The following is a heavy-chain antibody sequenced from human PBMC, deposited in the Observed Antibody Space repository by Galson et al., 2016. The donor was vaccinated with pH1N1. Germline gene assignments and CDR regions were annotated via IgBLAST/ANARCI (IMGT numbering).Heavy chain of an antibody. D-gene: IGHD2-15*01. CDR3: ATAGVVISATGEF. CDR1: GDTLRDFY. J-gene: IGHJ4*02. Sequence: SVKVSCKASGDTLRDFYVHWVRQAPGQGLEWMGWINLYSGATKTAPKFQGRVIMTRDTSIRTAYMNLTSLRYDDTAIYFCATAGVVISATGEFWGQGSLVTVSS. V-gene: IGHV1-2*02. CDR2: INLYSGAT.